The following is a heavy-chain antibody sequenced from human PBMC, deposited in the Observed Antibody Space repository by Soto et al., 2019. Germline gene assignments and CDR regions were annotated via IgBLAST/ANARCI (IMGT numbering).Heavy chain of an antibody. Sequence: ASVKVSCKASGYSFTKYHVHWVRQAPGQGLEWMGWINPGSGDTNQAQKFQGRVTMTGDTSSTTTYMELNSLTSDDTAVYYCARVAGHKNARFDTWGQGALVTVSS. V-gene: IGHV1-2*02. CDR2: INPGSGDT. CDR3: ARVAGHKNARFDT. D-gene: IGHD1-1*01. J-gene: IGHJ4*02. CDR1: GYSFTKYH.